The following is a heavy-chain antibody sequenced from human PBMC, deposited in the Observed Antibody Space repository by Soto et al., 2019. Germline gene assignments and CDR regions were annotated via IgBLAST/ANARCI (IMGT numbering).Heavy chain of an antibody. D-gene: IGHD3-22*01. Sequence: GGSLRLSCVASGFTFSSYALNWVRQVPGRGLEWVSAISGSGGTTYYADSVKGRFTISRDNSKNTLFLQMNSLRAEDAAIYYCSKSPTVISTYSVSWRHGSLIT. J-gene: IGHJ5*01. V-gene: IGHV3-23*01. CDR1: GFTFSSYA. CDR3: SKSPTVISTYSVS. CDR2: ISGSGGTT.